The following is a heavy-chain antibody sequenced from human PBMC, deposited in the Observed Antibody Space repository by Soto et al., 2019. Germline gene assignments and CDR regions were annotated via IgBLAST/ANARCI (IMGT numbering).Heavy chain of an antibody. D-gene: IGHD1-26*01. CDR1: GDSVSSNSAG. Sequence: SQTLSLTCAITGDSVSSNSAGWSWVRQSPSRGLEWLGRTYYRSKWYYEYAVSVRGRITINPDTSKNQYSLQLNSVTPEDTAVYFCAKGEQYSGRIFDYWGQGTLVTVSS. CDR2: TYYRSKWYY. V-gene: IGHV6-1*01. CDR3: AKGEQYSGRIFDY. J-gene: IGHJ4*01.